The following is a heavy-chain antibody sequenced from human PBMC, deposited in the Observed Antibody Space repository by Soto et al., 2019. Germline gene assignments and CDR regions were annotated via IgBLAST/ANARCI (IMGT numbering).Heavy chain of an antibody. J-gene: IGHJ4*02. CDR3: ARHELDYGCGSRLDC. D-gene: IGHD4-17*01. Sequence: QLQLQESGPGLVKPSETLSLTCTVSGGSISSSSYYWGWIRQPPGKGLEWIGSIYYSGSTYYNPSLKSRVSLSVDRSKHPCLLKLSSATAAGTPAYFFARHELDYGCGSRLDCWGLGKLVTVSS. CDR2: IYYSGST. CDR1: GGSISSSSYY. V-gene: IGHV4-39*01.